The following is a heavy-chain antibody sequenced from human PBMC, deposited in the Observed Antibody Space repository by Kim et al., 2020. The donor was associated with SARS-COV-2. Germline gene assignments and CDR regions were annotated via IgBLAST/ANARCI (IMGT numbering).Heavy chain of an antibody. CDR3: ARRGYGGNSVDF. J-gene: IGHJ4*02. CDR1: GYRFAEYW. V-gene: IGHV5-51*01. Sequence: GESLKISCKGSGYRFAEYWIGWVRQMPGKGLEWMGTIFPGDSDTRYSPSFQGQVTMSVDKSINTAFLQWSSLKASKSAIYFCARRGYGGNSVDFWGQGTLVTVSP. D-gene: IGHD4-17*01. CDR2: IFPGDSDT.